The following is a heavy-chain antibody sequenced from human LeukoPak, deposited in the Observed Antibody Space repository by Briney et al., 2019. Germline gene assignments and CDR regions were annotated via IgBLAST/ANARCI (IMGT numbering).Heavy chain of an antibody. J-gene: IGHJ4*02. D-gene: IGHD3-16*01. CDR2: TNLHGTTV. Sequence: GGSLRLSCAVSGLSFSNYWMHWVRQAPGRGLVWVARTNLHGTTVDYADSVKGRFTISRDNAKNTLFLQMNSLRAEDTAVYYCASAYTYVRLGDHWGQGTLVTVSS. CDR3: ASAYTYVRLGDH. V-gene: IGHV3-74*01. CDR1: GLSFSNYW.